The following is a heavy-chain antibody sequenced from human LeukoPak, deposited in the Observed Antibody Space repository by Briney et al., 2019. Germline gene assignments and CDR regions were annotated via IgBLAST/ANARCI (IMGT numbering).Heavy chain of an antibody. CDR2: IYSGGTT. Sequence: GGSLRLSCVVSGLTVRSNYMSRVRQAPGKGLEWVSVIYSGGTTNYADSVKGRFIVYRDNSKNTLYLQMNSLRAEDTAVYYCASKLTTGYWGQGTLVTVPA. CDR1: GLTVRSNY. J-gene: IGHJ4*02. CDR3: ASKLTTGY. V-gene: IGHV3-66*01. D-gene: IGHD4-17*01.